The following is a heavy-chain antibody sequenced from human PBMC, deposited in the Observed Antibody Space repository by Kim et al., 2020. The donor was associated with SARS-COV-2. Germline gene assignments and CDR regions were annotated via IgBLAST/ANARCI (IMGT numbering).Heavy chain of an antibody. V-gene: IGHV6-1*01. Sequence: YNDYAVSVKSRITINPDTSKNQFSLQLNSVTPEDTAVYYCARDSVRHFAYWGQGTLVTVSS. D-gene: IGHD6-6*01. CDR3: ARDSVRHFAY. CDR2: YN. J-gene: IGHJ4*02.